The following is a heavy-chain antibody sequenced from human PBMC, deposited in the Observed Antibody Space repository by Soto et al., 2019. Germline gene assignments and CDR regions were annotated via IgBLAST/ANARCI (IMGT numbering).Heavy chain of an antibody. J-gene: IGHJ6*02. V-gene: IGHV4-31*03. D-gene: IGHD2-15*01. Sequence: SETLSLTCTVPGGSISSGDYYWSWIRQHPGKGLEWIGHIYNSGSTYYNPSLKSRVTISVDTSKNQFSLKLNSVTAADTAVYYCARDEVGYCSGGSCPPNGMDVWGQGTTVT. CDR2: IYNSGST. CDR3: ARDEVGYCSGGSCPPNGMDV. CDR1: GGSISSGDYY.